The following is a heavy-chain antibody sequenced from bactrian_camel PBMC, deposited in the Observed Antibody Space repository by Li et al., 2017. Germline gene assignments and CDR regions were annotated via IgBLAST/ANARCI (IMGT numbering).Heavy chain of an antibody. CDR3: AAGHPKYEYRVLSSSDYTY. CDR1: GYIYGSYDLC. V-gene: IGHV3S53*01. J-gene: IGHJ4*01. D-gene: IGHD2*01. Sequence: HVQLVESGGGLVQPGGSLRLSCVVSGYIYGSYDLCMGWFRQAPGKEREGVAAIDTDGSASYSGSVKGRFTISRDKVENTLYLQMNSLTPEDTAVYYCAAGHPKYEYRVLSSSDYTYWGQRTQVTVS. CDR2: IDTDGSA.